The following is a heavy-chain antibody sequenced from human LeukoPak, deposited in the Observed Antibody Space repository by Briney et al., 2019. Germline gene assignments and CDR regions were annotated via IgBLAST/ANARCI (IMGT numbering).Heavy chain of an antibody. CDR2: INPNSGGT. J-gene: IGHJ4*02. D-gene: IGHD3-10*01. Sequence: ASVKVSCKASGYTFTSYYMHWVRQAPGQGLEWMGWINPNSGGTNYAQKFQGRVTMTRDTSISTAYMELSRLRSDDTAVYYCAKDGSGSYYYFDYWGQGTLVTVSS. CDR3: AKDGSGSYYYFDY. CDR1: GYTFTSYY. V-gene: IGHV1-2*02.